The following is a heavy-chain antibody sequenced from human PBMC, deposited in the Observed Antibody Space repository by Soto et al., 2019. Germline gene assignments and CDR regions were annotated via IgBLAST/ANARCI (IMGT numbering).Heavy chain of an antibody. CDR3: ARGETYYYDSSGTPVFDY. D-gene: IGHD3-22*01. Sequence: SETLSLTCTVSGGSISSGGYYWSWIRQHPGKGLEWIGYIYYSGSTYYNPSLKSRVTISVDTSKNQFSLKLSSVTDADTAVYYCARGETYYYDSSGTPVFDYWGQGTLVTVSS. CDR2: IYYSGST. J-gene: IGHJ4*02. CDR1: GGSISSGGYY. V-gene: IGHV4-31*03.